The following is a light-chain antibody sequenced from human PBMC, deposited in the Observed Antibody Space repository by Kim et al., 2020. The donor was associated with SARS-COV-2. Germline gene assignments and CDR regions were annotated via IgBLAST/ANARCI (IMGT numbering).Light chain of an antibody. CDR2: AAS. J-gene: IGKJ1*01. Sequence: SVGCRCTTTCRASQGISRFLNWHQQTTGTATKLLIYAASHLQGGVSSRFSGGGSGTDFTLTISSLQPEDFATYYCQQSYSTPLTFGQGTKVDIK. CDR1: QGISRF. CDR3: QQSYSTPLT. V-gene: IGKV1-39*01.